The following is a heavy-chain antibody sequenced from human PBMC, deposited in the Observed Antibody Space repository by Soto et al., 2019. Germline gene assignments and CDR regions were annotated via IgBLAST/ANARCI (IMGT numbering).Heavy chain of an antibody. CDR3: ARGKYSSSWYAAFDI. CDR1: GFTFSSYD. Sequence: GGSLRLSCAASGFTFSSYDMHWVRQATGKGMEWVSAIGTAGDTYYPGSVKGRFTISRENAKNFLYLQMNSLRVGDTALYYCARGKYSSSWYAAFDIWGQGTMVSVSS. J-gene: IGHJ3*02. V-gene: IGHV3-13*01. CDR2: IGTAGDT. D-gene: IGHD6-13*01.